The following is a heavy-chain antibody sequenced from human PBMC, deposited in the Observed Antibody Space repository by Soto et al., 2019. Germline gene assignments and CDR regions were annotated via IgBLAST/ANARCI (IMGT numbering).Heavy chain of an antibody. CDR1: GYTFTGYY. Sequence: ASVKVSCKASGYTFTGYYMHWVRQAPGQGLEWMGWINPNSGGTNYAQKFQGWVTMTRDTSISTAYMGLSRLRSDDTAVYYCARAGEVRYSSSWDYYYYGMDVWGQGTTVTVSS. D-gene: IGHD6-13*01. V-gene: IGHV1-2*04. J-gene: IGHJ6*02. CDR2: INPNSGGT. CDR3: ARAGEVRYSSSWDYYYYGMDV.